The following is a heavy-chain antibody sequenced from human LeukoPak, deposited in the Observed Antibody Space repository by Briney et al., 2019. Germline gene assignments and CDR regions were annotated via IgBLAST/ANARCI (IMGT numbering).Heavy chain of an antibody. J-gene: IGHJ6*03. Sequence: SVKVSCKASGGTFSSYAVNWVRQAPGQGLEWMGGIIPIFGTANYAQKFQGRVTITADESTSTAYMELSSLRSEDTAVYYCATKRPRDGYNYRYYYYYMDVWGKGTTVTISS. CDR1: GGTFSSYA. CDR2: IIPIFGTA. V-gene: IGHV1-69*13. D-gene: IGHD5-24*01. CDR3: ATKRPRDGYNYRYYYYYMDV.